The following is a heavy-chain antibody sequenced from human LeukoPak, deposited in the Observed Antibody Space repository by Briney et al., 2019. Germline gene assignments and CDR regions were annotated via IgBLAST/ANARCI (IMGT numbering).Heavy chain of an antibody. J-gene: IGHJ4*02. CDR2: IDWDDDK. D-gene: IGHD4-23*01. V-gene: IGHV2-70*11. CDR1: GFSLSTSGMC. CDR3: ARMEGGNLIFVY. Sequence: RESGPALVKPTQTLTLTCTFSGFSLSTSGMCVSWIRQPPGKALEWLARIDWDDDKYYSTSLKTRLTISKDTSKNQVVLTMTNMDPVDTATYYCARMEGGNLIFVYWGQGTLVTVSS.